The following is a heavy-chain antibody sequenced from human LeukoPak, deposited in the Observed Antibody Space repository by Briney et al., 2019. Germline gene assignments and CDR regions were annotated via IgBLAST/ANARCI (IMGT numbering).Heavy chain of an antibody. D-gene: IGHD5-18*01. Sequence: SQTLSLTCTVSGGSISSGDYYWSWIRQPPGKGLEWIGYIYYSGSTYYNPSLKSRVTISVDTSKNQFSLKLSSVTAADTAVYYCARGGYQSSHYYYYYMDVWAKGPRSPSP. CDR2: IYYSGST. CDR3: ARGGYQSSHYYYYYMDV. V-gene: IGHV4-30-4*08. CDR1: GGSISSGDYY. J-gene: IGHJ6*03.